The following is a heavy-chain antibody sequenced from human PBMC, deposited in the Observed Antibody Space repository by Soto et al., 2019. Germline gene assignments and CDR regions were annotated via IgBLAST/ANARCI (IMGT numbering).Heavy chain of an antibody. D-gene: IGHD6-13*01. V-gene: IGHV3-74*01. CDR2: IKSDGSST. CDR3: ARGGPSSSSSWYPY. J-gene: IGHJ4*02. CDR1: GFTFSSYW. Sequence: GGSLRLSCAASGFTFSSYWMHWVRHVAEKGLVWVSRIKSDGSSTNYADSVKGRFTISRDNVKNTLYLQMNSLRAEDTAVYYCARGGPSSSSSWYPYWGQGTLVTVSS.